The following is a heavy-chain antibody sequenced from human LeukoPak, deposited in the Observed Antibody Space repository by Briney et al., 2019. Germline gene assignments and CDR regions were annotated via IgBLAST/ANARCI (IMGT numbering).Heavy chain of an antibody. CDR2: ISGSGGST. V-gene: IGHV3-23*01. CDR3: AKDLITLGGVIDLFDY. Sequence: GGSLRLSCAASGFTFSSYAMSWVRQAPGKGLEWVSAISGSGGSTYYADSVKGRFTISRDNSKNTVYLQMNSLRAEDTAVYYCAKDLITLGGVIDLFDYWGQGTLVTVSS. CDR1: GFTFSSYA. D-gene: IGHD3-16*02. J-gene: IGHJ4*02.